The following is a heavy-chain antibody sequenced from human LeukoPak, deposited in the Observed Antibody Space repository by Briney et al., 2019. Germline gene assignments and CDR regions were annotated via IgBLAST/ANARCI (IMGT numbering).Heavy chain of an antibody. D-gene: IGHD3-9*01. CDR3: AKEVLRYFDWLLSRRRITYFDY. J-gene: IGHJ4*02. CDR2: IYHSGST. V-gene: IGHV4-4*02. CDR1: GGSISSSNW. Sequence: ASETLSLTCAVSGGSISSSNWWSWVRQPPGKGLEWIGEIYHSGSTNYNPSLKSRVTISVDKSKNQFSLKLSSVTAADTAVYYCAKEVLRYFDWLLSRRRITYFDYWGQGTLVTVSS.